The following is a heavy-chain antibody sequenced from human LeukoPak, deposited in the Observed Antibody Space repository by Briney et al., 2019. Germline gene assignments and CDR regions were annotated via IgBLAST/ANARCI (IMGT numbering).Heavy chain of an antibody. CDR2: ISSSSSYI. CDR3: ARDPEVAGARYYYGMDV. D-gene: IGHD6-19*01. CDR1: GFTFSSYW. V-gene: IGHV3-21*01. J-gene: IGHJ6*02. Sequence: PGGSLRLSCAASGFTFSSYWMSWVRQAPGKGLEWVSSISSSSSYIYYADSVKGRFTISRDNAKNSLYLQMNSLRAEDTAVYYCARDPEVAGARYYYGMDVWGQGTTVTVSS.